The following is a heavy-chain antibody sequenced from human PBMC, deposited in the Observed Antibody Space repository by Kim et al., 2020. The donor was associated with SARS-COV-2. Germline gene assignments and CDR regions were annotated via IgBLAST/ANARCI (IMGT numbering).Heavy chain of an antibody. CDR1: GYSFSNYG. D-gene: IGHD3-22*01. Sequence: ASVKVSCKASGYSFSNYGLVWARQAPGQGLEWMGWISSNSGHTKYAQNVQGRVTLTTETSTNTGYMELSSLRSDDTAVYYCAPYYDSNSYRGQWDWGQGT. CDR2: ISSNSGHT. V-gene: IGHV1-18*01. J-gene: IGHJ4*01. CDR3: APYYDSNSYRGQWD.